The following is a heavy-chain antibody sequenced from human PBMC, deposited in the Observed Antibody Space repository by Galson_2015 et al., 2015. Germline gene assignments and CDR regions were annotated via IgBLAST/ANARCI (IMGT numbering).Heavy chain of an antibody. Sequence: SVKVSCKASGYTFTASYMHWVRQAPGQGLEWMGRINPYSGDTDYAQKFQGRVTMTRDTSLSTAYMELSRLNSDDTAVYYCASQQLVPYWGQGTLVTVSS. J-gene: IGHJ4*02. D-gene: IGHD6-13*01. CDR3: ASQQLVPY. CDR2: INPYSGDT. CDR1: GYTFTASY. V-gene: IGHV1-2*06.